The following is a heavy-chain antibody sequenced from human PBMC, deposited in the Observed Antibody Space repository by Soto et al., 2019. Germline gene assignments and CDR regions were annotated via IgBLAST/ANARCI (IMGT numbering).Heavy chain of an antibody. V-gene: IGHV1-2*02. Sequence: GVPAKLSRKASRYSLPGSYMDWVRPASGQGLEWMGWINPNSGGTNYAQKFQGRVTMTRDTSISTAYMELSRLRSDDTAVYYCARVLKYGFTPYFDYWGQGTLVTVSS. CDR1: RYSLPGSY. CDR3: ARVLKYGFTPYFDY. CDR2: INPNSGGT. J-gene: IGHJ4*02. D-gene: IGHD4-17*01.